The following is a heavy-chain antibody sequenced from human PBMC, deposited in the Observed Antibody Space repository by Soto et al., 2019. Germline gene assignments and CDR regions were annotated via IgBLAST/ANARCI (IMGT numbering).Heavy chain of an antibody. CDR2: ISSSGSTI. J-gene: IGHJ6*03. CDR3: ARDTGYSSSWYRSYYYYYMDV. D-gene: IGHD6-13*01. Sequence: GGSLRLSCAASGFTFSDYYMSWIRQAPGKGLEWVSYISSSGSTIYYADSVKGRFTISRDNAKNSLYLQMNSLRAEDTAVYYCARDTGYSSSWYRSYYYYYMDVWGKGTTVTVSS. CDR1: GFTFSDYY. V-gene: IGHV3-11*01.